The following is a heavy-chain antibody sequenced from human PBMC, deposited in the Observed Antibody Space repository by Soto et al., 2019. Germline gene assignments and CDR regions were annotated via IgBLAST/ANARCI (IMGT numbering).Heavy chain of an antibody. Sequence: PSETLSLTCAVYGGSFSGYYWSWIRQPPGKGLEWIGEINHSGSTNYNPSLKSRVTISVDTSKNQFSLKLSSVTAADTAVYYCARGGGHIFDYWGQGTLVTVSS. D-gene: IGHD3-16*01. CDR3: ARGGGHIFDY. V-gene: IGHV4-34*01. J-gene: IGHJ4*02. CDR2: INHSGST. CDR1: GGSFSGYY.